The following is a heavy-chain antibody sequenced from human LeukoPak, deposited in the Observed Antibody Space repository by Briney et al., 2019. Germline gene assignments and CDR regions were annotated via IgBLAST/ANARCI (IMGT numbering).Heavy chain of an antibody. D-gene: IGHD3-3*01. CDR1: GGSISSYY. V-gene: IGHV4-4*07. CDR2: IYTSGST. Sequence: SETLSLTCTVSGGSISSYYWSWIRQPAGKGLEWIGRIYTSGSTNYNPSLKSRVTMSVDTSKNQFSLKLSSVTAADTAVYYCARDPPHYDFWSGYNPGGAFDIWGQGTMVTVSS. CDR3: ARDPPHYDFWSGYNPGGAFDI. J-gene: IGHJ3*02.